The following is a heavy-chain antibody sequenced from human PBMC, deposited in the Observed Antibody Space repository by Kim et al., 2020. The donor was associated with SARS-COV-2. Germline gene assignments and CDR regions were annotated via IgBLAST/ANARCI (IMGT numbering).Heavy chain of an antibody. CDR2: ISSSSTTI. J-gene: IGHJ2*01. CDR3: ARGLKPTYWFFDL. V-gene: IGHV3-48*02. CDR1: GFTFSSYS. Sequence: GGSLRLSCAATGFTFSSYSMSWVRQAPGKGLEWVSYISSSSTTIYFADSVKGRFTISRDNARKSVYLQMNSLRDEDTAVYYCARGLKPTYWFFDLWGRGT.